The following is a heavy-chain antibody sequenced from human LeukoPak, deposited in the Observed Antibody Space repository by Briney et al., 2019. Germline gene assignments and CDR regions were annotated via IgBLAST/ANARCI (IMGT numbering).Heavy chain of an antibody. V-gene: IGHV3-21*01. CDR3: TKGENGMDV. D-gene: IGHD1-26*01. Sequence: GGSLRLSCAASGFTFSSYRMIWVRQAPGKGLEWVSSISDSSSYIYHADSVKGRFTISRDNAKNSVYLQMNSLRAEDTATYYCTKGENGMDVWGQGTTVTVSS. J-gene: IGHJ6*02. CDR2: ISDSSSYI. CDR1: GFTFSSYR.